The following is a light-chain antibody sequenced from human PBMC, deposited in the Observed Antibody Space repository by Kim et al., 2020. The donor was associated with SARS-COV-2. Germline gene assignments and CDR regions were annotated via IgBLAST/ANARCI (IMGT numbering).Light chain of an antibody. CDR2: DTS. CDR1: TGAVTSGHY. CDR3: LLSYSGARQV. J-gene: IGLJ3*02. V-gene: IGLV7-46*01. Sequence: GWTVTLPCGSSTGAVTSGHYPYWFQQKPGQAPMTLIYDTSNKRSWTPALFSGSLLGGKAALTLSGAQPEDEAEYYCLLSYSGARQVFGGGTKLTVL.